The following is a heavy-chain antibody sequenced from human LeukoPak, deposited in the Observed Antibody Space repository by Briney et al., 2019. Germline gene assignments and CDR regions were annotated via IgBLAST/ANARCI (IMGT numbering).Heavy chain of an antibody. D-gene: IGHD1-26*01. CDR1: GYTFTGYY. J-gene: IGHJ4*02. CDR2: INPNSGGT. V-gene: IGHV1-2*02. CDR3: ARVVGATAEFDY. Sequence: ASVKVSCKASGYTFTGYYMHWVRQAPGQGLEWMGWINPNSGGTNYAQKFQGGVTMTRDTSISTAYMELSRLRSDDTAVYYCARVVGATAEFDYWGQGTLVTVSS.